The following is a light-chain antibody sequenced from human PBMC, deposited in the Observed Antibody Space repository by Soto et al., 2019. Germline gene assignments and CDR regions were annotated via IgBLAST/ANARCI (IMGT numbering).Light chain of an antibody. J-gene: IGKJ2*01. CDR2: DAI. Sequence: EIVLTQSPGTLSLSPVERATLSCRASQSVARNLLAWFQQRPGQPPRLLIYDAIGRATGIPDRFSGSGSATDFPLTINRLEPEDFAVYYCHQYASSPLTFGQGTKLEIK. CDR1: QSVARNL. CDR3: HQYASSPLT. V-gene: IGKV3-20*01.